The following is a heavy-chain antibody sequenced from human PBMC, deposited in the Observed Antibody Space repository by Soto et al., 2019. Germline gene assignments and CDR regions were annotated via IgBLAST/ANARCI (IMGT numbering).Heavy chain of an antibody. V-gene: IGHV4-61*01. J-gene: IGHJ4*02. CDR3: AREYSNSPEAFDY. Sequence: PSETLSLTCTVSGGSVNSDYYYWSWIRQPPGKGLEWIGYIYYTGRTNYNPSLESRDTISLDTSRNQFSLKLSSVTAADTAVFYCAREYSNSPEAFDYWGQGALVTVSS. CDR2: IYYTGRT. CDR1: GGSVNSDYYY. D-gene: IGHD4-4*01.